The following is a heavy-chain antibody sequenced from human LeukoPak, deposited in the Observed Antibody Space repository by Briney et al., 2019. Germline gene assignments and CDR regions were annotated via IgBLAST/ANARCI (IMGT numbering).Heavy chain of an antibody. CDR1: GYTFTSYH. CDR2: ITAYSGNT. V-gene: IGHV1-18*04. CDR3: ARDMRQSGYWGQNYYMDV. D-gene: IGHD5-12*01. Sequence: ASVKVSCKASGYTFTSYHMHWVRQAPGQGLEWMGWITAYSGNTNYAQRLQGRVTMTTDTSTSTAYMELRSLRSDDTAVYYCARDMRQSGYWGQNYYMDVWGTGTTVTVSS. J-gene: IGHJ6*03.